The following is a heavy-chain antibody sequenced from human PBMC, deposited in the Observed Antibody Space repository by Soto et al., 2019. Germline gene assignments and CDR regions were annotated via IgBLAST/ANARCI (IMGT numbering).Heavy chain of an antibody. Sequence: ASVKVSCKASGYTFTSYGISWVRQAPGQGLEWMGWISAYNGNTNYAQKLQGRVTMTTDTSTSTAYMELRSLRSDDTAVYYCARVCTIAAAGVVWFDPWGQGTLVTVSS. CDR3: ARVCTIAAAGVVWFDP. CDR2: ISAYNGNT. V-gene: IGHV1-18*01. D-gene: IGHD6-13*01. J-gene: IGHJ5*02. CDR1: GYTFTSYG.